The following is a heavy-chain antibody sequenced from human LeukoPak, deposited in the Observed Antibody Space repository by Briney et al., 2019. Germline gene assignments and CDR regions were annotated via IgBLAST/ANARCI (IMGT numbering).Heavy chain of an antibody. J-gene: IGHJ4*02. CDR3: ARGAQWVIDY. V-gene: IGHV3-48*03. Sequence: GGSLRLSCAASGFTFSDYEVNWVRQAPGKGVEWVAYISTSGSTTHYAGSVKGRFTISRDNAKNSLFLQMNSLRAEDTAVYYCARGAQWVIDYWGQGTLVTVSS. D-gene: IGHD1-26*01. CDR1: GFTFSDYE. CDR2: ISTSGSTT.